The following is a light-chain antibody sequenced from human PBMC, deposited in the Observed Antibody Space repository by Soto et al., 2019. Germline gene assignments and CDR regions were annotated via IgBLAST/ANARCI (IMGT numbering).Light chain of an antibody. CDR2: DVS. V-gene: IGLV2-14*01. Sequence: QSALTQPASVSGSPGQSITISCTGTSSDVGGYNYVSWYHQHPGKAPKLMIYDVSNRPSGVSNRFSGSKSGNTASLTISGLQADDEADYYCSSYTSSSLVVFGGGTKLTVL. J-gene: IGLJ2*01. CDR1: SSDVGGYNY. CDR3: SSYTSSSLVV.